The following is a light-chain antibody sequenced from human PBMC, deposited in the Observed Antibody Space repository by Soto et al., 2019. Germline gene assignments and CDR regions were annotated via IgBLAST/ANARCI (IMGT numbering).Light chain of an antibody. CDR1: QRVSSN. CDR3: QQYNNWPVT. Sequence: EIVMTQSPATLSVSPGERATLSCRASQRVSSNLAWYQQKPGQAPRLLIYGASTRATDIPARFSGSGSGTEFTLTISRLQSEDFAVYYCQQYNNWPVTFGRGTKVEIK. CDR2: GAS. V-gene: IGKV3-15*01. J-gene: IGKJ1*01.